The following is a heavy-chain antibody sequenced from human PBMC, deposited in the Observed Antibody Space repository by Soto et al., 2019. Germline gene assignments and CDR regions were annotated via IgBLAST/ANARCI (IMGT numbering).Heavy chain of an antibody. V-gene: IGHV3-23*01. J-gene: IGHJ6*02. CDR2: ISGSGGST. CDR1: GFTFSSYA. Sequence: GGSLRLSCAASGFTFSSYAMSWVRQAPGKGLEWVLAISGSGGSTYYADSVKGRFTISRDNSKNTLYLQMNSLRAEDTAVYYCAKVSPHCTNGVCYFYYYYGMDVWGQGTTVTVSS. D-gene: IGHD2-8*01. CDR3: AKVSPHCTNGVCYFYYYYGMDV.